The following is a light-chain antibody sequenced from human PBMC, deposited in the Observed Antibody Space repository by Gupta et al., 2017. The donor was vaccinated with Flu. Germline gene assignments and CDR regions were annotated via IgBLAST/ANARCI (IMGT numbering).Light chain of an antibody. Sequence: PCFLSVSLEETVTSTGRASQKICSGLYWYQQKPEQSPKLLINYASQYGSGVPSRFSGSGSGTDFTLTINNLEAEDAATYYCHQSSNLPWTFGEGTKVEIK. CDR1: QKICSG. V-gene: IGKV6-21*01. J-gene: IGKJ1*01. CDR2: YAS. CDR3: HQSSNLPWT.